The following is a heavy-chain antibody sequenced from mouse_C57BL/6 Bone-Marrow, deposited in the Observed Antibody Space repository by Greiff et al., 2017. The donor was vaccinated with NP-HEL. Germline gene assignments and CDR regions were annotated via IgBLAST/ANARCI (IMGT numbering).Heavy chain of an antibody. CDR3: AKVTTVVATGAMDY. V-gene: IGHV2-3*01. J-gene: IGHJ4*01. D-gene: IGHD1-1*01. CDR1: GFSLTSYG. Sequence: VQRVESGPGLVAPSQSLSITCTVSGFSLTSYGVSWVRQPPGKGLEWLGVIWGDGSTNYHSALISRLSISKDNSKSQVFLKLNSLQTDDTATYYCAKVTTVVATGAMDYWGQGTSVTVSS. CDR2: IWGDGST.